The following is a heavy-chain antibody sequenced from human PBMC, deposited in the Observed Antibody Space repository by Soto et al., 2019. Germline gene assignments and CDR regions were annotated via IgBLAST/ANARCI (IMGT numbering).Heavy chain of an antibody. CDR3: ARDYYDILTGYGMDV. D-gene: IGHD3-9*01. V-gene: IGHV3-48*03. CDR2: ISSSGSTI. CDR1: GFTFSSYE. J-gene: IGHJ6*02. Sequence: LRLSWAASGFTFSSYEMNWVRQAPGKGLEWVSYISSSGSTIYYADSVKGRFTISRDNAKNSLYLQMNSLRAEDTAVYYCARDYYDILTGYGMDVWGQGTTVTVSS.